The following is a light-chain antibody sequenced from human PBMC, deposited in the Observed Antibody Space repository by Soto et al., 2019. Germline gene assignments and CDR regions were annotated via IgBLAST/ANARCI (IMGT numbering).Light chain of an antibody. J-gene: IGLJ1*01. CDR3: TSYTSSFTHL. CDR1: SSDVGGYNY. CDR2: EVS. V-gene: IGLV2-14*01. Sequence: ALTHPASVSGSPGQSITISCTGTSSDVGGYNYVSWYQQHPGKAPKLMIFEVSNRPSGVSNRFSGSKSGNTASLTISGLQTEDEADYYCTSYTSSFTHLFGTGTKVTVL.